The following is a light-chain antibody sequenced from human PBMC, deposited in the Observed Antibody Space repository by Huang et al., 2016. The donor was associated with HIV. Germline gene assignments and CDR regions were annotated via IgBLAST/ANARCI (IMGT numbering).Light chain of an antibody. J-gene: IGKJ2*01. V-gene: IGKV1-33*01. CDR2: GAS. CDR3: QQYDNLYT. CDR1: QDISKY. Sequence: DIQMNQSPSSLSASVGDKVTITCQATQDISKYLNWYQQKPGKAPKLLIYGASNLETGAPSRFSGSGSGTDFTFTISSLQPEDIATYYCQQYDNLYTFGPGTKLEIK.